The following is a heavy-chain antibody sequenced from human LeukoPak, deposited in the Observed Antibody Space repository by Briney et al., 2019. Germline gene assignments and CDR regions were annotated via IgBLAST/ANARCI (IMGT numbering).Heavy chain of an antibody. CDR2: IYSDNT. J-gene: IGHJ4*02. CDR1: GFTFFNAW. D-gene: IGHD4/OR15-4a*01. V-gene: IGHV3-53*01. CDR3: ARRAGAYSHPYDY. Sequence: PGGSLRLSCAASGFTFFNAWMSWVREAPGKGLGWVSFIYSDNTHYSDSVKGRFTISRDNSKNTLYLQMNSLRAEDTAVYYCARRAGAYSHPYDYWGQGTLVTVPS.